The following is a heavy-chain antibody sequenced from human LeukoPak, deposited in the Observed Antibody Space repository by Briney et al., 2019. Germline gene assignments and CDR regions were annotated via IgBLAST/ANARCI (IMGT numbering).Heavy chain of an antibody. CDR2: INSSGSTI. Sequence: GGSLRLSCAASGFTFSDYYMSWIRQAPGKGLEWVSYINSSGSTIYYADSVKGRFTISRDNAKNSLYLQMNSLRAEDTAVYYCARDLSGYDSVGVDVWGKGTTVTVSS. CDR3: ARDLSGYDSVGVDV. J-gene: IGHJ6*04. D-gene: IGHD5-12*01. CDR1: GFTFSDYY. V-gene: IGHV3-11*04.